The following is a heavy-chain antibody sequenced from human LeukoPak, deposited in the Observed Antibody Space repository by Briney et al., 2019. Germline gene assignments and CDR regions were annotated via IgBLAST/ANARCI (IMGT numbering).Heavy chain of an antibody. CDR1: GFTFSIYE. V-gene: IGHV3-48*03. CDR2: IGSSGNTK. D-gene: IGHD6-19*01. CDR3: ALLAVASDFDY. Sequence: SGGSLRLSCAVSGFTFSIYEMNWARQAPGKGLEWVSNIGSSGNTKYYADSVKGRFTVSRDNAKNSPYLQMNSLRAEDTAVYYCALLAVASDFDYWGQGALVTVSS. J-gene: IGHJ4*02.